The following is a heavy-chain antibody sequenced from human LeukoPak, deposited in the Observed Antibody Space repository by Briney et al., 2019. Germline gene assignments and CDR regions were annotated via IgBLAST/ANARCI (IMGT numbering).Heavy chain of an antibody. J-gene: IGHJ4*02. CDR2: ISSNGGST. CDR1: GFTFSSYA. D-gene: IGHD4-17*01. V-gene: IGHV3-64*01. CDR3: ARDRADYGDGIDY. Sequence: GGSLRLSCAASGFTFSSYAMHWVRQAPGKGLEYVSAISSNGGSTYYANSVKGRFTISRDNSKNTLYLQMNSLRVEDTAAYYCARDRADYGDGIDYWGQGNLVTVSS.